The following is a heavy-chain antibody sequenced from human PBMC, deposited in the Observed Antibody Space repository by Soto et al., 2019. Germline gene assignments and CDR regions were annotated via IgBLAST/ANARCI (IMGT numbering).Heavy chain of an antibody. CDR1: GFSFSVSP. D-gene: IGHD2-8*02. CDR2: ISYDGTNK. V-gene: IGHV3-30-3*01. CDR3: ARDPKTTGGQHWAFNYFDS. Sequence: PGGSLRLSCAASGFSFSVSPMHWVRHAPGKGPEWVALISYDGTNKFYAGSVKGRFTNSRDNSTSTLYLHVDSLRPEDAAVYYCARDPKTTGGQHWAFNYFDSWGQGTLVTVSS. J-gene: IGHJ4*02.